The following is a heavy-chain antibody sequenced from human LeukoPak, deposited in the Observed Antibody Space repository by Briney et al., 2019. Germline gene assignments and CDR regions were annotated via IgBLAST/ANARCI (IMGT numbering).Heavy chain of an antibody. J-gene: IGHJ6*02. D-gene: IGHD6-19*01. Sequence: PGGSLRLSCAASGFTCSSYAMSWVRQAPGKGLGWVSAISGSGGSTYYADSVKGRFTISRDNSKNTLYLQMNSLRAEDTAVYYCAKEKGIAVAGTPLGSYGMDVWGQGTTVTVSS. CDR1: GFTCSSYA. CDR3: AKEKGIAVAGTPLGSYGMDV. CDR2: ISGSGGST. V-gene: IGHV3-23*01.